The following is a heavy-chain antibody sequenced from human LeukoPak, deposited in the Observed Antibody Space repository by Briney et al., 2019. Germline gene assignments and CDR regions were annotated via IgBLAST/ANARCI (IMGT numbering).Heavy chain of an antibody. Sequence: SETLSLTCTVSGGSISSSSYYWGWIRQPPGKGLEWIGSIYYSGSTNYNPSLKSRVTISVDTSKNQFSLKLSSVTAADTAVYYCASLLYSGSRTGYFDPWGQGTLVTVSS. CDR1: GGSISSSSYY. CDR2: IYYSGST. CDR3: ASLLYSGSRTGYFDP. D-gene: IGHD1-26*01. J-gene: IGHJ5*02. V-gene: IGHV4-39*07.